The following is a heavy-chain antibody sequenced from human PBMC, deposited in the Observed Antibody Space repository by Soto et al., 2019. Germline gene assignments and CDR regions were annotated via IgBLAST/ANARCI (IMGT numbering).Heavy chain of an antibody. V-gene: IGHV3-30-3*01. CDR2: ISYDGSNK. D-gene: IGHD6-13*01. CDR3: ARDSRRRTGIAAAGTPYFDY. Sequence: QVQLVESGGGVVQPGRSLRLSCAASGFTFSSYAMHWVRQAPGKGLEWVAVISYDGSNKYYADSVKGRFTISRDNSKNTLYLQMNSLRAEDTAVYYCARDSRRRTGIAAAGTPYFDYGGQGTLVTVSS. CDR1: GFTFSSYA. J-gene: IGHJ4*02.